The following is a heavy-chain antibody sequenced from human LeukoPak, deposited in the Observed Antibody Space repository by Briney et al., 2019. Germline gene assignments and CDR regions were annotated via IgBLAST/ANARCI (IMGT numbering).Heavy chain of an antibody. V-gene: IGHV3-66*01. J-gene: IGHJ4*02. CDR3: ARDNLWFGEFRYFDY. CDR2: IYSGGST. CDR1: GFTVSSNY. Sequence: GGSLRLSYAASGFTVSSNYMSWVRQAPGKGLEWVSVIYSGGSTYYADSVKGRFTISRDNSKNTLYLQMNSLRAEDTAVYYCARDNLWFGEFRYFDYWGQGTLVTVSS. D-gene: IGHD3-10*01.